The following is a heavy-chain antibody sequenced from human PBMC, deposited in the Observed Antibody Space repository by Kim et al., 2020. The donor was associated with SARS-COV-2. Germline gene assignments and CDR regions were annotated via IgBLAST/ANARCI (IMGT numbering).Heavy chain of an antibody. V-gene: IGHV3-21*01. Sequence: GGSLRLSCAASGFTFSSYSMNWVRQAPGKGLEWVSSISSSSSYIYYADSVKGRFTISRDNAKNSLYLQMNSLRAEDTAVYYCARDGGKGSGLDYWGQGTLVTVSS. CDR3: ARDGGKGSGLDY. CDR1: GFTFSSYS. D-gene: IGHD3-3*01. CDR2: ISSSSSYI. J-gene: IGHJ4*02.